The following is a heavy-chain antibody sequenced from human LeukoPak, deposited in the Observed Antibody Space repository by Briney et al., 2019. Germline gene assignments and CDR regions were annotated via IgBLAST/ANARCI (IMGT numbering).Heavy chain of an antibody. Sequence: VGSLRLSCAASGFPFSDDWMSWVRQAPGKGLEWVGRIKKKGDGGTTDYAAPVKGRFSISRDDSKNMLYLEMNNLKIEDTAVYYCTTVTMVRDYDYWGQGTLVTVSS. CDR1: GFPFSDDW. CDR3: TTVTMVRDYDY. CDR2: IKKKGDGGTT. V-gene: IGHV3-15*01. D-gene: IGHD3-10*01. J-gene: IGHJ4*02.